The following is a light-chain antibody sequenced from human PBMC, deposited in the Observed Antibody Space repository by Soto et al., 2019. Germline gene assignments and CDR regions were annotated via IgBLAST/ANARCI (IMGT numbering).Light chain of an antibody. CDR1: SSDVGGYNY. J-gene: IGLJ1*01. V-gene: IGLV2-11*01. CDR2: DVS. Sequence: QSALTQPRSVSGSPGQSVTISCTGTSSDVGGYNYVSWYQQHPGKAPKLMIYDVSKRPSGVPDRFSGSKSGTSASLAITGLQAEDEADYYCQSYDSSLSYVFGTGTKVTVL. CDR3: QSYDSSLSYV.